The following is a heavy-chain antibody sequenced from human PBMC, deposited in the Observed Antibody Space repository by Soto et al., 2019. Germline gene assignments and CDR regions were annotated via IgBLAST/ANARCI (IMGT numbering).Heavy chain of an antibody. Sequence: ASVKVSRKASGYTFTRYGISWVRQAPGQGLEWMGWISGYNGDTKYAQKFQGRVTMTVDTSTTTAYMELRSLTSDDRAVYYCAKNGQPPCYYYVMDVWGQGTSVTVSS. CDR1: GYTFTRYG. V-gene: IGHV1-18*01. CDR2: ISGYNGDT. CDR3: AKNGQPPCYYYVMDV. J-gene: IGHJ6*02. D-gene: IGHD2-8*01.